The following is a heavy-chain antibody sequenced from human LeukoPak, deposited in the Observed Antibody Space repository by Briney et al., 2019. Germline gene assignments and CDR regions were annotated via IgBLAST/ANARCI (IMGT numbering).Heavy chain of an antibody. CDR1: GFTFSSYS. CDR2: IRSKAYGGTT. J-gene: IGHJ4*02. CDR3: TSEPLYYDSSGYYYEGH. Sequence: SGGSLRLSCAASGFTFSSYSMNWVRQAPGKGLEWVGFIRSKAYGGTTEYAASVKGRFTISRDDSKSIAYLQMNSLKTEDTAVYYCTSEPLYYDSSGYYYEGHWGQGTLVTVSS. D-gene: IGHD3-22*01. V-gene: IGHV3-49*04.